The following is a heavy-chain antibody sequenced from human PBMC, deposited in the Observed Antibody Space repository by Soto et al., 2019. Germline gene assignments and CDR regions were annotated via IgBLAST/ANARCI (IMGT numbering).Heavy chain of an antibody. Sequence: QITLRESGPTLVKPTETLTLTCTFSGFSLGTSRVGVAWIRQPPGKAMEWLALIFWDDDKRYRPSLKSRLAITKDTSTNQVVLTMSNMDPVDTATYYCAQGYNHGSAFNSDYWGQGTLVTVSS. D-gene: IGHD1-26*01. J-gene: IGHJ4*02. CDR1: GFSLGTSRVG. CDR2: IFWDDDK. CDR3: AQGYNHGSAFNSDY. V-gene: IGHV2-5*02.